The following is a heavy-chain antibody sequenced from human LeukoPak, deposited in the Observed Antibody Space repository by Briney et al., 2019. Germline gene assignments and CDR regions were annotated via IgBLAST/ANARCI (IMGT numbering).Heavy chain of an antibody. V-gene: IGHV3-48*03. D-gene: IGHD1-26*01. Sequence: GGSLRLSCAASGXSFSDHEMNWVRQAPGKGLEWVSYLSSSGNAYYADSVKGRFTISRDNSKNSLYLQMTSLRADDTAVYYCASGRGSYSPDYWGQGTLVTVSS. J-gene: IGHJ4*02. CDR1: GXSFSDHE. CDR3: ASGRGSYSPDY. CDR2: LSSSGNA.